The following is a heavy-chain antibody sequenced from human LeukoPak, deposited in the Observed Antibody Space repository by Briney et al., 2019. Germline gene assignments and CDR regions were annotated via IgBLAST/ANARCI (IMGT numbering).Heavy chain of an antibody. CDR1: GLTVSSSY. J-gene: IGHJ3*02. Sequence: GGCLRLSCAASGLTVSSSYMSWVRQAPRKGLECVSSIYNDGSTYYADSMKGRFTISRDNSKNTLYLQVNSLRAEDTAMYYCARNILFAFDIWGQGTMVTVSS. CDR2: IYNDGST. V-gene: IGHV3-53*01. D-gene: IGHD2/OR15-2a*01. CDR3: ARNILFAFDI.